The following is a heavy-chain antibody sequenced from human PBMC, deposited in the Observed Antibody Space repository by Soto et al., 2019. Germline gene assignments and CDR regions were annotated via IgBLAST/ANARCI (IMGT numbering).Heavy chain of an antibody. Sequence: QVQLRESGPGLVKPSETLSLTCSVSGDSISTSYWSWIRQPAEKRPEWIWRIHFTGNSHYNPSLRSSVSMSMDTSQQEIYLELTSVAAAVTGVYYLVRDGAAVGTGWFDPWGQGNLVNVPS. CDR3: VRDGAAVGTGWFDP. J-gene: IGHJ5*02. CDR2: IHFTGNS. D-gene: IGHD6-13*01. CDR1: GDSISTSY. V-gene: IGHV4-4*07.